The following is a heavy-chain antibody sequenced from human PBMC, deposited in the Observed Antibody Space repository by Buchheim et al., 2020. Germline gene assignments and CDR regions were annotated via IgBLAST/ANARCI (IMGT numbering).Heavy chain of an antibody. CDR1: GFTFSDYY. Sequence: QVQLVESGGGLVKPGGSLRLSCAASGFTFSDYYMSWIRQAPGKGLEWVSYISSSGSTIYYADSVKGRFTISRDNAKNSLYLQMNSLRAEDTAVYYCARAAIFGVVKSSFWKNGYYYYGMDVWGQGTT. D-gene: IGHD3-3*01. CDR2: ISSSGSTI. J-gene: IGHJ6*02. CDR3: ARAAIFGVVKSSFWKNGYYYYGMDV. V-gene: IGHV3-11*01.